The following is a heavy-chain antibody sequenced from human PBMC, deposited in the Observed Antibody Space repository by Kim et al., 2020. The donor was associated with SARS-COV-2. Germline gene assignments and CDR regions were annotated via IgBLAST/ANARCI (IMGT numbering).Heavy chain of an antibody. V-gene: IGHV3-9*01. CDR2: ISWNSGSI. D-gene: IGHD3-9*01. Sequence: SLRLSCAASGFTFDDYAMPWVRQAPGKGLEWVSGISWNSGSIGYADSVKGRFTISRDNAKNSLYLQMNSLRAEDTALYYCAKDQFYDILTGSSGSNWYFDLWGRGTLVTVSS. CDR1: GFTFDDYA. CDR3: AKDQFYDILTGSSGSNWYFDL. J-gene: IGHJ2*01.